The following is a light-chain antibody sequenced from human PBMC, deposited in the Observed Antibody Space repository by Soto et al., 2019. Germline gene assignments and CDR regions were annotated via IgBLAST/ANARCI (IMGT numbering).Light chain of an antibody. CDR2: AAS. CDR3: QQSYSTPRT. J-gene: IGKJ2*01. V-gene: IGKV1-39*01. Sequence: DIQMTQSPSSLSASVGDRVTITCRASQSISSYLNWYQQKPGKAPKLLIYAASSLQSGVPSRFSGSGSGTDFTLTIGNLQPEDFATYYCQQSYSTPRTFGQGTKLEIK. CDR1: QSISSY.